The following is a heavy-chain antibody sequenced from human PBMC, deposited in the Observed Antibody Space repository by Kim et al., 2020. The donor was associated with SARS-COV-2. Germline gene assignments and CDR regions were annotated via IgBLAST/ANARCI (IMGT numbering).Heavy chain of an antibody. Sequence: ASVKVSCKASGYTFTSYAMHWVRQAPGQRLEWMGWINAGNGNTKYSQKFQGRVTITRDTSASTAYMELSSLRSEDTAVYYCARAAGGITMVRGVIGYGMDVWGQGTTVPVSS. CDR2: INAGNGNT. J-gene: IGHJ6*02. D-gene: IGHD3-10*01. V-gene: IGHV1-3*01. CDR1: GYTFTSYA. CDR3: ARAAGGITMVRGVIGYGMDV.